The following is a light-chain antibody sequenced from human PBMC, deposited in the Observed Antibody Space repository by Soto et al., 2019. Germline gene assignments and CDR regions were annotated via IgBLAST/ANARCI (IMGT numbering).Light chain of an antibody. Sequence: EIVMTQSPATLSVSPGERATLSCRASQSVSSNLAWYQQKPGQAPRLLIYGASTRATGIPARFSGIGSGTEFPLTISSLQSEDFAVYYCQQYNNWPPYTFGHGTKLEIK. V-gene: IGKV3-15*01. CDR3: QQYNNWPPYT. CDR1: QSVSSN. CDR2: GAS. J-gene: IGKJ2*01.